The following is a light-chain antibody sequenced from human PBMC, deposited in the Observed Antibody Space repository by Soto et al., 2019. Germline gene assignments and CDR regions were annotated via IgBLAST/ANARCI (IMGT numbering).Light chain of an antibody. CDR3: HQYNNWPSWT. Sequence: DSQMTQSPSSVSASVGDRDTITCRASQGIDTWLAWFQQKPGEAPKLLVYDTSTLQSGIPDRFSGSGSGTDFTLTISSLQPEDFAIYYCHQYNNWPSWTFGQGTKVDIK. J-gene: IGKJ1*01. CDR1: QGIDTW. V-gene: IGKV1-12*02. CDR2: DTS.